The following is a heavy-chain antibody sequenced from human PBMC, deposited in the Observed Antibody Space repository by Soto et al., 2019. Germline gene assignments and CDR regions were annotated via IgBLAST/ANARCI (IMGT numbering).Heavy chain of an antibody. CDR3: ARGRRWLLSMGNWFDP. CDR1: GFTFSSYG. Sequence: QVQLVESGGGVVQPGRSLRLSCAASGFTFSSYGMHWVRQAPGKGLEWVAVIWYDGSNKYYADSVKGRFTISRDNSKNTLYLQMNSLRAEDTAVYYCARGRRWLLSMGNWFDPWGQGTLVTVSS. CDR2: IWYDGSNK. J-gene: IGHJ5*02. V-gene: IGHV3-33*01. D-gene: IGHD3-22*01.